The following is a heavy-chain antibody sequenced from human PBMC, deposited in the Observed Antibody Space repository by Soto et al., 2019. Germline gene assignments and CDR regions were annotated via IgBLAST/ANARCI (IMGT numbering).Heavy chain of an antibody. D-gene: IGHD3-10*01. Sequence: GGSLRLSCAASGFTFSSYGMHWVRQAPGKGLEWVAVIWYDGSNKYYADSVKGRFTISRDNSKNTLYLQMNSLRAEDTAVYYCARGSTWSTGRNFDYWGQGTLVTVSS. CDR3: ARGSTWSTGRNFDY. CDR1: GFTFSSYG. J-gene: IGHJ4*02. V-gene: IGHV3-33*01. CDR2: IWYDGSNK.